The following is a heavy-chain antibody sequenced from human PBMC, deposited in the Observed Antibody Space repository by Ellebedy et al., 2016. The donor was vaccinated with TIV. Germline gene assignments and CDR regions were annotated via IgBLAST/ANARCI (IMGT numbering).Heavy chain of an antibody. Sequence: MPSETLSLTCTVSGGSISSYYWGWVRQPPGKGLEWIGYFYNSVNTNYNPSLKSRVTMSVDTSQNQVSLKLRSVTAADTAVYFCARDRGYGFDPWGQGTLVAVSS. CDR2: FYNSVNT. CDR3: ARDRGYGFDP. V-gene: IGHV4-4*08. CDR1: GGSISSYY. D-gene: IGHD5-12*01. J-gene: IGHJ4*01.